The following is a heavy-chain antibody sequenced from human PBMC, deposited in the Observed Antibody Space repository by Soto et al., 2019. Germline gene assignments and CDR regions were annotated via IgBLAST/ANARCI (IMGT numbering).Heavy chain of an antibody. Sequence: GSLRLSCAASGFTFSSYAMSWVRQAPGKGLEWVSAISGSSDNTYYADSVKGRFAISRDNSKNTLYLQMNSLRAEDTAVYYCAKPFYYCMDVWGKGTTVTVSS. CDR1: GFTFSSYA. V-gene: IGHV3-23*01. CDR2: ISGSSDNT. CDR3: AKPFYYCMDV. J-gene: IGHJ6*03.